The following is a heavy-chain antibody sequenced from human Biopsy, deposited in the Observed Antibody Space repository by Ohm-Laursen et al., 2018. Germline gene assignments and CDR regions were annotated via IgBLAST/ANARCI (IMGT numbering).Heavy chain of an antibody. V-gene: IGHV4-39*01. Sequence: GTLSLTCNVSGGSISSETNYWGWIRQPPGKGLEWIGSIFYGGITYYNPSLKSRVTISVDTSKNQFSLNLSSVTGADTAVYYCARHPTGFWFDPWGQGTLVTVSS. J-gene: IGHJ5*02. CDR2: IFYGGIT. CDR3: ARHPTGFWFDP. CDR1: GGSISSETNY.